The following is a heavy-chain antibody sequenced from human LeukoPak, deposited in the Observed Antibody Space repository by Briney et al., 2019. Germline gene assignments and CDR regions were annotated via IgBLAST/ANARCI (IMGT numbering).Heavy chain of an antibody. J-gene: IGHJ4*02. D-gene: IGHD3-22*01. CDR3: ARQPIFKALSIVVVIPSLIDY. Sequence: TSETLSLTCTVSGYSISSGYYWGWIRQPPGKGLEWIGSTYHSGSTYYNPSLKSRVTISVDTSKNQFSLKLSSVTAADTAVYYCARQPIFKALSIVVVIPSLIDYWGQGTLVTVSS. CDR1: GYSISSGYY. CDR2: TYHSGST. V-gene: IGHV4-38-2*02.